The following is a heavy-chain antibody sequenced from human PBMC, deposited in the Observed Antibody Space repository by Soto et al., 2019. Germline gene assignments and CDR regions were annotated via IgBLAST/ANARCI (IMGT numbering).Heavy chain of an antibody. V-gene: IGHV5-51*01. CDR2: IYPGNSDT. D-gene: IGHD3-9*01. J-gene: IGHJ4*02. Sequence: SLKISCKGSGYDFANYWIGWVRQMPGKGLEWMGIIYPGNSDTRYSPSFQGQVTISADTSISTAYLEWSSLKASDTAIYYCARHVYYDVLKKNYWGQGTLVTVSS. CDR1: GYDFANYW. CDR3: ARHVYYDVLKKNY.